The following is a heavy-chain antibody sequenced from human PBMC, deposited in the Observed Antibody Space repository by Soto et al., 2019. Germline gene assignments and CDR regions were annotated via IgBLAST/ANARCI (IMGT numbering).Heavy chain of an antibody. V-gene: IGHV4-59*11. J-gene: IGHJ4*02. CDR3: ASNSGHDHLDF. CDR2: MYHSGAT. Sequence: PSETLSLTCTVSGGSIRSHYWSWLRQPPGKGLEWIGYMYHSGATNYNPSLKSRVSMSVDTSKNQLSLKLSSVTAADTAIYYCASNSGHDHLDFWGQGTLVTVSS. CDR1: GGSIRSHY. D-gene: IGHD1-26*01.